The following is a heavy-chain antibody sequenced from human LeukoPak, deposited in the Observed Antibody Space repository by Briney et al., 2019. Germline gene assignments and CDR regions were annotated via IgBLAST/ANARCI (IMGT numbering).Heavy chain of an antibody. CDR3: AKVSGYTSGWYVDFDC. CDR2: ISSRSAYI. V-gene: IGHV3-21*04. J-gene: IGHJ4*02. D-gene: IGHD6-19*01. CDR1: GFTFSDYS. Sequence: GGSLRLSCAASGFTFSDYSMNWVRQAPGQGLDWVSSISSRSAYISYADSVKGRFTISRDNSKNTLYLQMSSLRAEDTAVYYCAKVSGYTSGWYVDFDCWGQGSLVTVSS.